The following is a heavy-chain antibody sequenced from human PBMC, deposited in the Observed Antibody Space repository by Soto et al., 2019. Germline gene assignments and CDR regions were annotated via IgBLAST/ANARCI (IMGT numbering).Heavy chain of an antibody. CDR2: IYSSGST. CDR3: ARDTRGYSRACDY. V-gene: IGHV4-61*01. Sequence: PSETLSLTCTVSGDSVSRDNYYWTWIRQPPGKGLEWIGYIYSSGSTNYNPSLKSRVTISLDTSRNQFSLKLTSVTAADKAAYYCARDTRGYSRACDYWGRRTMVTVSS. D-gene: IGHD5-18*01. CDR1: GDSVSRDNYY. J-gene: IGHJ4*02.